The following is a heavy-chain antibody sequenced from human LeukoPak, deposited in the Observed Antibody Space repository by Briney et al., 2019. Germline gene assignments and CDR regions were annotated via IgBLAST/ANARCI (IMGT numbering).Heavy chain of an antibody. CDR3: ARDDGPEYCSSTSCGYMDV. CDR1: GGSISSGDYY. CDR2: IYYTGST. J-gene: IGHJ6*03. Sequence: SETLSLTCTVSGGSISSGDYYWTWIRQPPGKGLEWIAYIYYTGSTYYNPSLKSRVTISVDTSKNQFSLKMTSLTAADTAVYYCARDDGPEYCSSTSCGYMDVWGKGTTVTVSS. V-gene: IGHV4-30-4*01. D-gene: IGHD2-2*01.